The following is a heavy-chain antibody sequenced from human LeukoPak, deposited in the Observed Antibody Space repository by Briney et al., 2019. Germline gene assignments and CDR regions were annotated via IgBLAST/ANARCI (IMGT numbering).Heavy chain of an antibody. D-gene: IGHD4-17*01. Sequence: SETLSLTCTVSGGSISSYYWSWIRQPPGKGLEWIGYIYYSGSTNYNPSLKSRVTISVDTSKNQFSLKLSSVTAADTAVYYCARGPYGDYGSFDYWGQGTLVTVSS. CDR1: GGSISSYY. V-gene: IGHV4-59*12. CDR3: ARGPYGDYGSFDY. CDR2: IYYSGST. J-gene: IGHJ4*02.